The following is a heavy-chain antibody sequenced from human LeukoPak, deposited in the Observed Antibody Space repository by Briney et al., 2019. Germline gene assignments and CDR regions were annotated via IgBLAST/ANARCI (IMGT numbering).Heavy chain of an antibody. D-gene: IGHD3-22*01. CDR1: GFTFSSYW. J-gene: IGHJ4*02. V-gene: IGHV3-7*03. Sequence: GGSLRLSCAASGFTFSSYWMSWVRQAPGKGLEWVANIKQDGSEKYYVDSVKGRFTISRDNAKNSLYLQMNSLRAEDTAVYYRAKRGHYYDSSGYSTWVFDYWGQGTLVTVSS. CDR2: IKQDGSEK. CDR3: AKRGHYYDSSGYSTWVFDY.